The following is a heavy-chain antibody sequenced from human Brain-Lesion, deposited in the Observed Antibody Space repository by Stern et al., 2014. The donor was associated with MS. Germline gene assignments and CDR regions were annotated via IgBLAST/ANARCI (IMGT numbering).Heavy chain of an antibody. Sequence: VQLVESGPGLVKPSGTLSLTCAVSGGSISSSNWWSWVRQSPGKGLEWIGESDHSGSTIYNPSLKSRVTVSVDKSKNRFSLNLGSGTAADPAVYFCARFPASRPHVFDSWGQGTLVTVSS. D-gene: IGHD6-13*01. V-gene: IGHV4-4*02. CDR1: GGSISSSNW. CDR3: ARFPASRPHVFDS. CDR2: SDHSGST. J-gene: IGHJ4*02.